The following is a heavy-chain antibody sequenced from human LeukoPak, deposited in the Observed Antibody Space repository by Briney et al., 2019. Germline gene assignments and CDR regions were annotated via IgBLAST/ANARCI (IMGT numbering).Heavy chain of an antibody. Sequence: SETLSLTCTVSGGSISSYYWSWIRQPPGKGLEWIGYIDYSGSTNYNPSLKSRVTISVDTSENQFALKLSSVTAADTAVYYCATVVPAAEGFKWGQGTLVTVSS. CDR2: IDYSGST. V-gene: IGHV4-59*12. D-gene: IGHD2-2*01. CDR1: GGSISSYY. CDR3: ATVVPAAEGFK. J-gene: IGHJ4*02.